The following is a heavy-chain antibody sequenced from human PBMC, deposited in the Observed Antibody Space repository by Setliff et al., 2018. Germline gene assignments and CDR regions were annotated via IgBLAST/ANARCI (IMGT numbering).Heavy chain of an antibody. CDR1: GYTFTNYW. Sequence: GESLKISCKGSGYTFTNYWIGWVRQMPGKGLEWMGLIYPGDSDTRYSPSFQGQVTISADRSISTAFLQWSSLKASDTAMYYCARSGNQVGGDYWGQGTLVTVSS. CDR3: ARSGNQVGGDY. D-gene: IGHD1-26*01. CDR2: IYPGDSDT. J-gene: IGHJ4*02. V-gene: IGHV5-51*01.